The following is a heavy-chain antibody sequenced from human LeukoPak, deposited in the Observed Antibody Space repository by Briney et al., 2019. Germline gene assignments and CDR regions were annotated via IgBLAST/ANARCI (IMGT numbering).Heavy chain of an antibody. V-gene: IGHV3-30*03. J-gene: IGHJ6*02. CDR1: GFTFSSYG. D-gene: IGHD4-17*01. CDR2: ISYDGSNK. Sequence: PGRSLRLSCAASGFTFSSYGMHWVRQAPGKGLEWVAVISYDGSNKYYADSVKGRFTISRDNAKNSLYLQMNSLRAEDTAVYYCARDDYGDYPRDYYYGMDVWGQGTTVTVSS. CDR3: ARDDYGDYPRDYYYGMDV.